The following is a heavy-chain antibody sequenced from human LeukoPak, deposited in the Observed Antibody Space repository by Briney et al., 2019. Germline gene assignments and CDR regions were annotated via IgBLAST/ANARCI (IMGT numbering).Heavy chain of an antibody. CDR2: IYYSGST. CDR3: ARFEPYNWFDP. D-gene: IGHD3-9*01. V-gene: IGHV4-39*01. Sequence: KPSETLSLTCTVSGGSISSSSYYWGWIRQPPGKGLEWIGSIYYSGSTYYNPSLKSRVTISVDTSKNQFSLKLSSVTAADTAVYYCARFEPYNWFDPWGQGTLVTVSS. CDR1: GGSISSSSYY. J-gene: IGHJ5*02.